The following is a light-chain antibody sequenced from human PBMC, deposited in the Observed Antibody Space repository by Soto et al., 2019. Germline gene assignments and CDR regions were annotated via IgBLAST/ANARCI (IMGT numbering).Light chain of an antibody. CDR3: LQDYSFPQT. V-gene: IGKV1-6*01. CDR1: QDIRDD. CDR2: DAS. Sequence: AIRMAQSPSSLSASVGDRVTITCRASQDIRDDLGWYQQKPGKTPKLLIYDASTLESGVPSRFSGSRSGTEFTLTISSLQPEDFGTYYCLQDYSFPQTFGQGTKVEIK. J-gene: IGKJ1*01.